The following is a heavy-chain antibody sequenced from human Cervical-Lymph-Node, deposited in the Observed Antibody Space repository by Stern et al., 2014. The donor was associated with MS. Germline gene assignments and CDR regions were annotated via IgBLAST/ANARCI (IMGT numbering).Heavy chain of an antibody. Sequence: QVQLQESGPGLVKPSETLSLTCTVSGGSITNRDYWGWIRQSPGKGLEWIGSVYYRGITYYRPSLKSRATISIDTSRHQFFLRLTSVTATDTAVYFCARGVTAVTNYVPNWCFDLWGRGTLVTVSS. V-gene: IGHV4-39*02. CDR3: ARGVTAVTNYVPNWCFDL. D-gene: IGHD4-11*01. CDR1: GGSITNRDY. CDR2: VYYRGIT. J-gene: IGHJ2*01.